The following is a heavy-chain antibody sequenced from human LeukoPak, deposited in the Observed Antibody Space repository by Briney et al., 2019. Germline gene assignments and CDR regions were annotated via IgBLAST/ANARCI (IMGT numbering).Heavy chain of an antibody. Sequence: KFQGRVTITRDTSASTDYMELSSLRSEDTAAYYCARVIGSYSYYFDYWGQGTLVTVSS. CDR3: ARVIGSYSYYFDY. J-gene: IGHJ4*02. V-gene: IGHV1-3*01. D-gene: IGHD1-26*01.